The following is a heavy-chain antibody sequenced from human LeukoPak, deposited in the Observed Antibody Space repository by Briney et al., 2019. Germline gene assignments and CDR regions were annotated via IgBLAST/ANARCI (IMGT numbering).Heavy chain of an antibody. V-gene: IGHV3-64*01. CDR2: ISSNGGST. CDR1: GFTFSSYA. J-gene: IGHJ4*02. D-gene: IGHD6-13*01. CDR3: AKDRRALYSIAAAGTFDY. Sequence: GGSLRLSCAASGFTFSSYAMHWVRQAPGKGLEYVSAISSNGGSTYYANSVKGRFTISRDNSKNTLYLQMNSLRAEDTAVYYCAKDRRALYSIAAAGTFDYWGQGTLVTVSS.